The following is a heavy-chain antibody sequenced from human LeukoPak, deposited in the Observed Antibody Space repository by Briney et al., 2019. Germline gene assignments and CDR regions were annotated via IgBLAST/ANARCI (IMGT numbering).Heavy chain of an antibody. V-gene: IGHV1-69*04. J-gene: IGHJ4*02. CDR3: ARDPGEYSEYTSDY. CDR1: GGTFSSYT. D-gene: IGHD6-6*01. Sequence: SVKVSCKASGGTFSSYTISWVRQAPGQGLEWMGRTIPILGIANYAQKFQGRVTITADKSTSTAYMELSSLRSEDTAVYYCARDPGEYSEYTSDYWGQGTLVTVSS. CDR2: TIPILGIA.